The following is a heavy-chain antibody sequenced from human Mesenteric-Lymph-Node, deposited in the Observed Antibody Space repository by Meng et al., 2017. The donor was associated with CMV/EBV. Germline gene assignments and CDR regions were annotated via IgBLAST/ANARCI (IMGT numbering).Heavy chain of an antibody. CDR3: ATEAVTTSY. CDR2: IGSSGSDI. V-gene: IGHV3-11*01. D-gene: IGHD4-17*01. Sequence: GESLKISCAGSGFSFSDHYMSWIRQAPGKGLEWISYIGSSGSDIYYADSVRGRFTISRDNAKNSLSLLMNSLRAEDTAVYYCATEAVTTSYWGQGTLVTVSS. J-gene: IGHJ4*02. CDR1: GFSFSDHY.